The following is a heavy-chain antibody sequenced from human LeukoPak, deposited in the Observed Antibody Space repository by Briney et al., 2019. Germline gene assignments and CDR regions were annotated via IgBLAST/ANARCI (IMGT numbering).Heavy chain of an antibody. V-gene: IGHV3-11*05. CDR2: IDGPGSDT. CDR1: GFTFGDYY. J-gene: IGHJ4*02. D-gene: IGHD5-12*01. Sequence: KPGGSLRLSCAASGFTFGDYYTSWIRQPPGKGLEWVSYIDGPGSDTVYTDSVRGRFTMSRDNAKNSLYRQVNSLRAEDTAVYYCARVLRGYGDYGGLWGQGTLVTVSS. CDR3: ARVLRGYGDYGGL.